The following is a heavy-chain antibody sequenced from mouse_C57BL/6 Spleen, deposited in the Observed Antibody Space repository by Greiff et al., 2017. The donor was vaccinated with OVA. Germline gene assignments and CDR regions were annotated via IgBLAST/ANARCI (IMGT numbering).Heavy chain of an antibody. D-gene: IGHD1-1*01. CDR2: IYPGDGDT. V-gene: IGHV1-80*01. Sequence: VQLQQSGAELVKPGASVKISCKASGYAFSSYWMNWVKQRPGKGLEWIGQIYPGDGDTNYNGKFKGKATLTADKSSSTAYMQLSSLTAEDSAVYFCARREDYYGRAYFDYWGQGTTLTVSS. CDR1: GYAFSSYW. CDR3: ARREDYYGRAYFDY. J-gene: IGHJ2*01.